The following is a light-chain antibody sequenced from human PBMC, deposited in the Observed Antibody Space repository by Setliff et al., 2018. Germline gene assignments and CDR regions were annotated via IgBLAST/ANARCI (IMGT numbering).Light chain of an antibody. CDR1: QSVGNN. CDR2: GPS. Sequence: EIVMTQSPAPLSVSPGERATVSCRASQSVGNNLAWYQQKPGQAPRLLMYGPSTRAAGIPARFSGSGSGTDFTLTISSLQAEDVAVYYCQQYLSSPWTFGQGTKVDIK. V-gene: IGKV3-15*01. J-gene: IGKJ1*01. CDR3: QQYLSSPWT.